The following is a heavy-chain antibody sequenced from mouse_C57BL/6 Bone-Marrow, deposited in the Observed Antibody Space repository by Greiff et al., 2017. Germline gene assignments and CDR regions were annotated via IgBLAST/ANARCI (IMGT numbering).Heavy chain of an antibody. Sequence: QVQLQQSGAELAKPGASVKLSCKASGYTFTSYWMHWVKQRPGQGLEWIGYINPSSGYTKYNQKFKDKATLTADKSSSTAYLPLSSRTYEDSAVYYCARSPLPIGDYWGQGTTLTVSS. CDR3: ARSPLPIGDY. CDR1: GYTFTSYW. V-gene: IGHV1-7*01. D-gene: IGHD5-5*01. CDR2: INPSSGYT. J-gene: IGHJ2*01.